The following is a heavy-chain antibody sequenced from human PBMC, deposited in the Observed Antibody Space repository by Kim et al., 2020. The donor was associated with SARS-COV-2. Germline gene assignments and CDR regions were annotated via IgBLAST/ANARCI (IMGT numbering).Heavy chain of an antibody. CDR1: GGSFSGYY. D-gene: IGHD3-10*01. CDR2: INHSGST. V-gene: IGHV4-34*01. J-gene: IGHJ4*01. Sequence: SETLSLTCAVYGGSFSGYYWSWIRQPPGKGLEWIGEINHSGSTNYNPSLKSRVTISVDTSKNQFSLKLSSVTAADTAVYYCARGGGITMVRGVLPYDYWG. CDR3: ARGGGITMVRGVLPYDY.